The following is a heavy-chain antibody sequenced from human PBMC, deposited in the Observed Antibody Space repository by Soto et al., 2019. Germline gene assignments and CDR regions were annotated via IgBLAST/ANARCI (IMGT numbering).Heavy chain of an antibody. V-gene: IGHV1-18*01. D-gene: IGHD1-1*01. CDR1: GDTLSRYG. CDR2: ISGNNGNT. Sequence: QVQLVQSAAEVKKPGASVKVSCTASGDTLSRYGISWIRQAPGQGLEWLGWISGNNGNTNYAPKFRDRVTMTDDPSTSTVFLEVKRLRSGDTATYYCAQTNWNMDYVFGMDVWGQGTTVIVS. CDR3: AQTNWNMDYVFGMDV. J-gene: IGHJ6*02.